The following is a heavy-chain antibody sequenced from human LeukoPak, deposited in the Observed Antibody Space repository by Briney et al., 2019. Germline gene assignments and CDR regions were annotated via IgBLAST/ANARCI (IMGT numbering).Heavy chain of an antibody. CDR1: GFTFSSYC. Sequence: PGRSLRLSCAASGFTFSSYCMHWVRQAPGKGLEWVAFIWFDGSRKYYADSVKGRFTISRDNSKNTVYLQMNNLRAEDTALYYCARETSNSFDMWGQGTMVTVSS. J-gene: IGHJ3*02. CDR3: ARETSNSFDM. V-gene: IGHV3-33*01. D-gene: IGHD5-24*01. CDR2: IWFDGSRK.